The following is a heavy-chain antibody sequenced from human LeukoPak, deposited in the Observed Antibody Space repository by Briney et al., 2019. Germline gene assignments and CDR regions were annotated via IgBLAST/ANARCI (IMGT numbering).Heavy chain of an antibody. J-gene: IGHJ4*02. CDR2: ISSTSSAK. CDR3: ARGGAARPDY. V-gene: IGHV3-48*01. D-gene: IGHD6-6*01. CDR1: GFTLSNYV. Sequence: GGSLRLSCAASGFTLSNYVMNWVRQAPGTGLEWVSYISSTSSAKNYADSVKGRFTISRDNAKKLLCLQMNSLRVEDTAVYYCARGGAARPDYWGQGTLVTVSS.